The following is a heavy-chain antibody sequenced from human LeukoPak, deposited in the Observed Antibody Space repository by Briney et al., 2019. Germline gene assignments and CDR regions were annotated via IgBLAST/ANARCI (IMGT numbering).Heavy chain of an antibody. J-gene: IGHJ4*02. CDR1: GFTFSSYW. Sequence: GGSLRLSCGASGFTFSSYWMHWVRQAPGKGLVWVSRINNDGSSTIYADSVQGRFTISRDNAKNTLYLQMNSLRAEDTALYYCARGLWGEGVDYWGQGTLVTVSS. V-gene: IGHV3-74*01. CDR2: INNDGSST. CDR3: ARGLWGEGVDY. D-gene: IGHD3-16*01.